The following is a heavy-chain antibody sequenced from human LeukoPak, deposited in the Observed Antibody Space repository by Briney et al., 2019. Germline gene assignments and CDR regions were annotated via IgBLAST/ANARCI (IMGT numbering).Heavy chain of an antibody. CDR1: GGSIFSYY. V-gene: IGHV4-4*08. CDR3: ARRAYYDSSGYYPTSGYFDL. D-gene: IGHD3-22*01. CDR2: IYSNGIT. Sequence: SETLSLTCTVSGGSIFSYYWNWIRQPLGKGLEWIGYIYSNGITNYSPSLRSRGTISIATSKNQFSLRLRSVTAADTAIYYCARRAYYDSSGYYPTSGYFDLWGRGTLVTVSS. J-gene: IGHJ2*01.